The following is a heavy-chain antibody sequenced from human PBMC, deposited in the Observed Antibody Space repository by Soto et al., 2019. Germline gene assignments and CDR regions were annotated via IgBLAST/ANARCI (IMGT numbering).Heavy chain of an antibody. CDR3: ALHNSGWDIGY. J-gene: IGHJ4*02. V-gene: IGHV5-51*01. CDR2: IYPGDSDT. D-gene: IGHD6-19*01. Sequence: PGVLMRISNQGSGDSFARYWIGWVSQMPGKGLEWMGVIYPGDSDTRYSPSFQGQVTISADKSISTAYLQWTSLRTSDNAIYYCALHNSGWDIGYWGQGTLVTVSS. CDR1: GDSFARYW.